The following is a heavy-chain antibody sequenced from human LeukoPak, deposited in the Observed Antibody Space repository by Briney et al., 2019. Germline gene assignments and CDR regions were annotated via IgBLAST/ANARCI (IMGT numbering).Heavy chain of an antibody. CDR1: GGSINSGSYY. CDR2: IYSSGST. V-gene: IGHV4-61*02. D-gene: IGHD4-17*01. J-gene: IGHJ4*02. CDR3: ARNGYYSADY. Sequence: SQTLSLTCTVSGGSINSGSYYWSWIRQPAGKGLEWIGRIYSSGSTNFNPSLKSRVTISVDKSKNQFSLMLTSVTAADTAVYYCARNGYYSADYWGQGTLVTVSS.